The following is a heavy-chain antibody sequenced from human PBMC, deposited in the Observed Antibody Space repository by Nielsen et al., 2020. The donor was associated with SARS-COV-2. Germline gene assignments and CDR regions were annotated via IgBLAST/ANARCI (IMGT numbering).Heavy chain of an antibody. J-gene: IGHJ1*01. D-gene: IGHD1-26*01. CDR2: ISWNSGSI. Sequence: SLKISCAASGFTFDDYAMHWVRQAPGKGLEWVSGISWNSGSIGYADSVKGRFTISRDNAKNSLYLQMNSLRAEDTALYYCAKGDSGSYYGDFQHWGQGTLVTVSS. V-gene: IGHV3-9*01. CDR3: AKGDSGSYYGDFQH. CDR1: GFTFDDYA.